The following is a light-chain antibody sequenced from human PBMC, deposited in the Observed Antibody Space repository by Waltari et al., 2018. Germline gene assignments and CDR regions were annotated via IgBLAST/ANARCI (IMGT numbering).Light chain of an antibody. CDR2: DAS. CDR1: QSIGSL. CDR3: QQYYSYFT. J-gene: IGKJ4*01. Sequence: DIQMTQSPSTLSASVGDRVTITCRANQSIGSLLAWYQQKPGKAPKLLIYDASSLERGVPSRFSGSGSGTEFTLTINSLQPDDFATYSCQQYYSYFTFGGGAKVEIK. V-gene: IGKV1-5*01.